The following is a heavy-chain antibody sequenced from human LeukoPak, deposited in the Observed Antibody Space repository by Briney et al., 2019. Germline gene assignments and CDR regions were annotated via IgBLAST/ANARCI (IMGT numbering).Heavy chain of an antibody. Sequence: PGGSLRLSCAASGFTFSSYWMSWVRLAPGKGLEWVANIKQDGSEKYYVDSVKGRFTISRDNAKNSLYLQMNSLRAEDTAVYYCARDEGYSSSWWGSGWFDPWGQGTLVTVSS. CDR2: IKQDGSEK. CDR3: ARDEGYSSSWWGSGWFDP. J-gene: IGHJ5*02. D-gene: IGHD6-13*01. CDR1: GFTFSSYW. V-gene: IGHV3-7*01.